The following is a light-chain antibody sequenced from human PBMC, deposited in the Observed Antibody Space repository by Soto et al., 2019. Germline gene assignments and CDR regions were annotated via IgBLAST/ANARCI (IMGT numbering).Light chain of an antibody. CDR2: AAS. Sequence: DIQMTQSPSSLSASVGDRVTITCRASQSISSYLNWYQQKLGKAPKRLIYAASSLQSVVPSRFSGSESGTHFTLTISSLQPEDFATYYCQQSYSTLLTFGGGTKVEIK. CDR1: QSISSY. V-gene: IGKV1-39*01. J-gene: IGKJ4*01. CDR3: QQSYSTLLT.